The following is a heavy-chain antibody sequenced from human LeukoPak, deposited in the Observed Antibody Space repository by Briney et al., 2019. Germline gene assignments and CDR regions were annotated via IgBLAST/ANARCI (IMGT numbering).Heavy chain of an antibody. Sequence: ETLSLTCTVSGYSISSGYYWGWIRQPPGKGLEWVSAISGSGGSTYYADSVKGRFTISRDNSKNTLYLQMNSLRAEDTAVYYCATSDLYQLPPQYAFDIWGQGTMVTVSS. V-gene: IGHV3-23*01. CDR2: ISGSGGST. CDR3: ATSDLYQLPPQYAFDI. J-gene: IGHJ3*02. D-gene: IGHD2-2*01. CDR1: GYSISSGYY.